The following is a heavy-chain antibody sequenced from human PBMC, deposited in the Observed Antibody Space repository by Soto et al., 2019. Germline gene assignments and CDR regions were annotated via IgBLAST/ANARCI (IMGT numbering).Heavy chain of an antibody. CDR3: AREPGLGRTYAFDI. V-gene: IGHV3-30-3*01. J-gene: IGHJ3*02. Sequence: AGGSLRLSCAASGFTFSSYAMHWVRQAPGKGLEWVAVISYDGSNKYYADSVKGRFTISRDNSKNTLYLQMNSLRAEDTAVYYCAREPGLGRTYAFDIWGQGTMVTVSS. CDR1: GFTFSSYA. CDR2: ISYDGSNK.